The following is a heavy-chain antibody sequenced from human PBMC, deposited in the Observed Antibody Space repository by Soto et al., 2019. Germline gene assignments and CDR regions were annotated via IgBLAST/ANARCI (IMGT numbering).Heavy chain of an antibody. D-gene: IGHD2-21*01. CDR3: ATSGHCGGLRCSSFDM. V-gene: IGHV3-23*01. Sequence: EVQLLESGGGLVQPGGSLRLSCAASRFTLRNYVVNWVRQAPGKGLEWASTTGGSGDTYYPDSVKGRFTISRDNSKNTVYLEMITLRAEDTAVYYCATSGHCGGLRCSSFDMWGQGTVVTVSS. CDR1: RFTLRNYV. CDR2: TGGSGDT. J-gene: IGHJ3*02.